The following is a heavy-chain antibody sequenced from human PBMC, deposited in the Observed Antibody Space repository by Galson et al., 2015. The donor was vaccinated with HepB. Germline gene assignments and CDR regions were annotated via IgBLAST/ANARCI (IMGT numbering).Heavy chain of an antibody. V-gene: IGHV3-11*01. CDR3: ARDLWFRDDYYYYYMDV. D-gene: IGHD3-10*01. CDR2: INTSGNTI. J-gene: IGHJ6*03. CDR1: GFTFSDYP. Sequence: SLRLSCAASGFTFSDYPMSWLRQTPGKGLEWVSSINTSGNTIYYADSVKGRFTISRDNAKNSLYLQMNSLRAEDTAVYYCARDLWFRDDYYYYYMDVWGKGTTVTVSS.